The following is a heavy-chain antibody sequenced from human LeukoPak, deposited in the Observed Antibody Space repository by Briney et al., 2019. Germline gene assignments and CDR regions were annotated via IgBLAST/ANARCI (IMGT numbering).Heavy chain of an antibody. J-gene: IGHJ4*02. V-gene: IGHV1-18*01. CDR2: ISAYNGNT. CDR1: GYTFTSYG. CDR3: ARVAPYCGGDCYVFDY. D-gene: IGHD2-21*02. Sequence: ASVKVSCKASGYTFTSYGISWVRQAPGQGLEWMGWISAYNGNTNYAQKLQGRVTMTTDTSTSTAYMELRSLRSDDTAVYYCARVAPYCGGDCYVFDYWGQGTLVTVSS.